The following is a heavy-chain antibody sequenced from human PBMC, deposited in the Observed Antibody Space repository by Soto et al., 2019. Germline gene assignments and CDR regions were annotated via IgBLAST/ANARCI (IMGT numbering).Heavy chain of an antibody. V-gene: IGHV3-20*01. J-gene: IGHJ4*02. CDR1: GFTFDGYA. D-gene: IGHD5-12*01. CDR2: LNWNGDTT. CDR3: ARVKGGYDLGNYFDF. Sequence: GGSLRLCCAASGFTFDGYAMSWVRQVPGKGLEWVSGLNWNGDTTGYADSVKGRFTISRDNVKNSLYLQMSSLRAEDTALYHCARVKGGYDLGNYFDFWGQGALVTVSS.